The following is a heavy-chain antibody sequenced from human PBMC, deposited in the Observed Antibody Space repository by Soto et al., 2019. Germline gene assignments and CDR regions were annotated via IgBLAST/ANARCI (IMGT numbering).Heavy chain of an antibody. CDR1: GYTFTNYG. CDR2: ISPYSGNT. D-gene: IGHD3-3*01. Sequence: ASVKVSCKASGYTFTNYGISWVRQAPGQGLEWMGWISPYSGNTNSAQKLQGRVTMTTDASTSSAYMELRSLRSDDTAVYYCASAGLYYDFWSGYLSFDYWGQGTLVTVSS. J-gene: IGHJ4*02. CDR3: ASAGLYYDFWSGYLSFDY. V-gene: IGHV1-18*04.